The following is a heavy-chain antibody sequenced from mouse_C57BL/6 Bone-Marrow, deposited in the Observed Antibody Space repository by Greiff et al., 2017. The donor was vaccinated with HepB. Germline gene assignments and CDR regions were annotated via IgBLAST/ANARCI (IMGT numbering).Heavy chain of an antibody. CDR3: ARQTPWFAY. J-gene: IGHJ3*01. CDR1: GFTFSSYG. V-gene: IGHV5-6*01. Sequence: EVQVVESGGDLVKPGGSLKLSCAASGFTFSSYGMSWVRQTPDKRLEWVATISSGGSYTYYPASVKGRFTISRDNAKNTLYLQMSSLKSEDTAMYYCARQTPWFAYWGQGTLVTVSA. CDR2: ISSGGSYT.